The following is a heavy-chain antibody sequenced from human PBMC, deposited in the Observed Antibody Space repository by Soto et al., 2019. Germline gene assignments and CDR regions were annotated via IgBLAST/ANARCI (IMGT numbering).Heavy chain of an antibody. CDR1: GDSISSYY. D-gene: IGHD2-15*01. V-gene: IGHV4-59*01. J-gene: IGHJ6*02. CDR3: AKNPCGGSGGNCYSGGYYYYYNGMDV. CDR2: IYYSGST. Sequence: QVQLQESGPGLVKPSETLSLTCTVSGDSISSYYWSWIRQPPGKGLEWIGDIYYSGSTNYNPSLKSRVTISVDTSKNQFSLKLSSVTAADTAVYYCAKNPCGGSGGNCYSGGYYYYYNGMDVWGQGTTVTVSS.